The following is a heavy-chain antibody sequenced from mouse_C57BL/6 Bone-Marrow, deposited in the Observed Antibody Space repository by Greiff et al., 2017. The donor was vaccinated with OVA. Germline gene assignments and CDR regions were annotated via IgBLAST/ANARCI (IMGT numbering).Heavy chain of an antibody. CDR3: ARGTAMVTTRWYFDV. Sequence: QVQLKESGPELVKPGASVKISCKASGYAFSSSWMNWVKQRPGKGLEWIGRIYPGDGDTNYNGKVNGKATLTADKSSSTAYMQLSSLTSEDSAVYFCARGTAMVTTRWYFDVWGTGTTVTVSS. CDR2: IYPGDGDT. D-gene: IGHD2-2*01. CDR1: GYAFSSSW. V-gene: IGHV1-82*01. J-gene: IGHJ1*03.